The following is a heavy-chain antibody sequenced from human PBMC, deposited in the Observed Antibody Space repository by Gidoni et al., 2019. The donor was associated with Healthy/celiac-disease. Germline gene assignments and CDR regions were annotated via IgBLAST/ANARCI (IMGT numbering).Heavy chain of an antibody. J-gene: IGHJ4*02. CDR2: INHSGST. V-gene: IGHV4-34*01. Sequence: VQLQQWGAGRLKPSETLSLTCAVYGGPFSGYYWRWIRQPPGKGREWIGEINHSGSTNYTPSLKRRVTISVDTSKNQFSLKLSSVTAADTAVYYCARLRGSSSFRVDYWGQGTLVTVSS. CDR1: GGPFSGYY. CDR3: ARLRGSSSFRVDY. D-gene: IGHD6-6*01.